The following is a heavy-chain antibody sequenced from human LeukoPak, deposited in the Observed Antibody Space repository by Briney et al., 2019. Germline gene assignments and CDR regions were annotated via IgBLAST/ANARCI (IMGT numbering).Heavy chain of an antibody. D-gene: IGHD3-22*01. CDR3: ARDLYDSSGFSPAYYYYYYMDV. CDR1: GFTVSSNS. CDR2: IYSDNT. V-gene: IGHV3-53*01. Sequence: GGSLRLSCTVSGFTVSSNSMSWVRQAPGKGLEWVSFIYSDNTHYSDSVKGRFTISRDNSKNTLYLQMNSLRAEDTAVYYCARDLYDSSGFSPAYYYYYYMDVWGKGTTVTVSS. J-gene: IGHJ6*03.